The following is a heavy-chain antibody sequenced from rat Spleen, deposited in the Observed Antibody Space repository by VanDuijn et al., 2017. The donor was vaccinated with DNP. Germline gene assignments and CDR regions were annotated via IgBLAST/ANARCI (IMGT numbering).Heavy chain of an antibody. CDR3: TRGPNYGGDSDYFDY. J-gene: IGHJ2*01. D-gene: IGHD1-11*01. CDR1: GFNFNDYW. V-gene: IGHV4-2*01. CDR2: INKDGTTI. Sequence: EVKLVESGGGLVQPGRSLKLSCAASGFNFNDYWMSWVRQAPGKGLEWIGDINKDGTTINYNPSLRDKFTISRDNVQNTLYLQMSTLGSEDTAIYFCTRGPNYGGDSDYFDYWGQGVMVTVSS.